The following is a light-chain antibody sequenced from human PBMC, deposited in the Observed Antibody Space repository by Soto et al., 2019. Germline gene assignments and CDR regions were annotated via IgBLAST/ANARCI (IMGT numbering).Light chain of an antibody. CDR1: QPISTY. CDR2: AAS. CDR3: HQTYTTPLHT. Sequence: DVQMTQSPFFLSTSVGDTIAITCRASQPISTYLNWYQHKPGKAPKLLIRAASLLQPGVPSRFSGSGSGTHFTLTISNLLPDDCATYFCHQTYTTPLHTFGQGTHLDI. J-gene: IGKJ2*01. V-gene: IGKV1-39*01.